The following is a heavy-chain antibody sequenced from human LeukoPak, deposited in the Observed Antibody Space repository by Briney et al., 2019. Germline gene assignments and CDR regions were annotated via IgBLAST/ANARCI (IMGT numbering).Heavy chain of an antibody. CDR2: INTNTGNP. D-gene: IGHD3-22*01. CDR3: ARDPLSWYYYDSSGYDY. V-gene: IGHV7-4-1*02. J-gene: IGHJ4*02. CDR1: GYTFTSYA. Sequence: ASVKVSCKASGYTFTSYAMNWVRQAPGQGLEWMGWINTNTGNPTYAQGFTGRFVFSLDTSVSTAYLQISRLKAEDTAVYYCARDPLSWYYYDSSGYDYWGQGTLVTVSS.